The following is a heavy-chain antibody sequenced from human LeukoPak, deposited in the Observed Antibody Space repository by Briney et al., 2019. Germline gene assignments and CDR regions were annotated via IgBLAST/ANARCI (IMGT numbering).Heavy chain of an antibody. CDR1: GYTFTGYY. CDR2: INPNSGGT. Sequence: ASVKVSCKASGYTFTGYYMHWVRQAPGQGLEWMGWINPNSGGTNYAQKFQGRVTMTRDTSISTAYMELRSLRSDDTAVYYCARDRGLSGYCSGGSCYEHWGQGTLVTVSS. V-gene: IGHV1-2*02. D-gene: IGHD2-15*01. CDR3: ARDRGLSGYCSGGSCYEH. J-gene: IGHJ1*01.